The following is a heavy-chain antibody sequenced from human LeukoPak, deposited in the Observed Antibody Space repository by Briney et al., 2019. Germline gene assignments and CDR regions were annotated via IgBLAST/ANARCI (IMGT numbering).Heavy chain of an antibody. V-gene: IGHV1-46*01. CDR1: GYTFTSYY. Sequence: GASVKVSCKASGYTFTSYYMHWVRQAPGQGLEWMGIINPSGGSTSYAQKFQGRVTMTRDTSTSTVYMELSSLRSEDTAMYYCARRRDYDILTGYAFDIWGQGTMVTVSS. CDR2: INPSGGST. CDR3: ARRRDYDILTGYAFDI. J-gene: IGHJ3*02. D-gene: IGHD3-9*01.